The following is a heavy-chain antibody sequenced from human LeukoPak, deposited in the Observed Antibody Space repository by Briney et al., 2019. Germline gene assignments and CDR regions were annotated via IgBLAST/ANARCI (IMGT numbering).Heavy chain of an antibody. CDR1: GGSISSSSYY. CDR3: ARSSRYYDSSGYYLPFGY. J-gene: IGHJ4*02. D-gene: IGHD3-22*01. Sequence: KPSETLSLTCTVSGGSISSSSYYWGWIRQPPGKGLEWIGSIYYSGSTYYNPSLKSRVTISVDTSKNQFSLKLSSVTAADTAVYYCARSSRYYDSSGYYLPFGYWGQGTLVTVSS. CDR2: IYYSGST. V-gene: IGHV4-39*01.